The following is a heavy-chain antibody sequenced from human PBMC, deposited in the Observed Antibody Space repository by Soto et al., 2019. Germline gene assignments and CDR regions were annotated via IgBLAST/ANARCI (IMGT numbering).Heavy chain of an antibody. Sequence: ASVKVSCKASGGTFSSYAISWVRQAPGQGLEWMGGIIPIFGTANYAQKFQGRVTITADESTSTAYMELSSLRSEDTAVYYCASSWATTNYYYYGMDVWGQGTTVTVSS. D-gene: IGHD5-12*01. CDR1: GGTFSSYA. J-gene: IGHJ6*02. V-gene: IGHV1-69*13. CDR3: ASSWATTNYYYYGMDV. CDR2: IIPIFGTA.